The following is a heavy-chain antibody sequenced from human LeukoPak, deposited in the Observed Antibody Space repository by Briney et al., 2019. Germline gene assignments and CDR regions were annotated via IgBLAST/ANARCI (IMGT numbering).Heavy chain of an antibody. CDR3: ARDKQLYWAHYHYCYMDI. D-gene: IGHD1-1*01. CDR2: INPNRGGT. Sequence: GSSVKVSCKASRYALTGYYMHWVRQAPGHGLEWIGWINPNRGGTHYVQKFQGRVTMTRDTSIITVYMELSRLRSDDTAVYYGARDKQLYWAHYHYCYMDIWGKGTTVTVSS. CDR1: RYALTGYY. V-gene: IGHV1-2*02. J-gene: IGHJ6*03.